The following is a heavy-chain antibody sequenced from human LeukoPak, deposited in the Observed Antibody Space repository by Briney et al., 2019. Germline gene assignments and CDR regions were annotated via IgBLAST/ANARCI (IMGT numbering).Heavy chain of an antibody. Sequence: GGSLRLSCAASGFTFGDYYMSWIRQVPGKGLEWISYISGDGSTKFHADSVKGRFTISRDNAKNSLYLQMNSLRGEDTAVYYCARDMYYGSGTPMQYGMDVWGQGTTVTVSS. CDR1: GFTFGDYY. V-gene: IGHV3-11*01. D-gene: IGHD3-10*01. J-gene: IGHJ6*02. CDR3: ARDMYYGSGTPMQYGMDV. CDR2: ISGDGSTK.